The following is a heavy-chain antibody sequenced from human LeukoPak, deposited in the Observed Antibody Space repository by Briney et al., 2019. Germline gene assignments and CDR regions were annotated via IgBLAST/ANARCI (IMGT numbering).Heavy chain of an antibody. D-gene: IGHD6-19*01. CDR2: ISSNGGST. CDR3: VIPNPAGTSLEYFQH. J-gene: IGHJ1*01. CDR1: GFTFSSYA. Sequence: GGSLRLSCSASGFTFSSYAMHWVRQAPGKGLEYVSAISSNGGSTSYAASVKGRFTISRDNSKNMLYLQMSSLRAEDTAVYYCVIPNPAGTSLEYFQHWGQGTLVTVSS. V-gene: IGHV3-64D*06.